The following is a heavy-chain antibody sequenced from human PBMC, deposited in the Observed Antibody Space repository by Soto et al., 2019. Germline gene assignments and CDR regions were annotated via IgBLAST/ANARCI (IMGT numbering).Heavy chain of an antibody. CDR3: ARDLGSGYDLAMDV. CDR1: GGSISGYH. D-gene: IGHD5-12*01. V-gene: IGHV4-59*01. J-gene: IGHJ6*02. Sequence: KYXETLSLTANVSGGSISGYHLIWIRQPAGKGLEWIGHIYYSVGTKYNTPLKSRVTISVDTSKNQFSLRLSSATAADTAVYYCARDLGSGYDLAMDVWGQGTTVTVPS. CDR2: IYYSVGT.